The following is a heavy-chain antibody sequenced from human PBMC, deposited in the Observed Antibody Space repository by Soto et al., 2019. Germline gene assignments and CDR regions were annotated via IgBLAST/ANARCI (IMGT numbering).Heavy chain of an antibody. J-gene: IGHJ4*02. CDR2: IYYSGSP. V-gene: IGHV4-59*01. Sequence: QVQLPESGPGLVKSSETLSLTCVVFGGSISTYYWSWIRQPPGKGLEWIGSIYYSGSPNYNPSLQSRHTISIDTSNNHLSLRLKSVTAADSAVYYCATSVDYFDPWGQGTLVTVSS. CDR1: GGSISTYY. CDR3: ATSVDYFDP.